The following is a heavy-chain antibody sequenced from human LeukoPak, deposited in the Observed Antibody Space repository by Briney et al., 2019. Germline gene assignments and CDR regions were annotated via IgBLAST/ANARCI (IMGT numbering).Heavy chain of an antibody. CDR3: ARENRAYYYGSGSYYNDFDY. J-gene: IGHJ4*02. V-gene: IGHV7-4-1*02. CDR1: GYTFTSYA. CDR2: INTNTGNP. Sequence: EASVKVSCKASGYTFTSYAMNWVRQAPGQGLEWMGWINTNTGNPTYAQGFTGRSVLSLDTSVSTAYLQISSLKAEDTAVYYCARENRAYYYGSGSYYNDFDYWGQGTLVTVSS. D-gene: IGHD3-10*01.